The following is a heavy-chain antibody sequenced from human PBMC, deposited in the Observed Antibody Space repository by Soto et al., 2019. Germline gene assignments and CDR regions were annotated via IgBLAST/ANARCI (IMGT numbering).Heavy chain of an antibody. CDR3: ARDGDCGGDCYSRYYYYYGMDV. V-gene: IGHV1-18*04. J-gene: IGHJ6*02. D-gene: IGHD2-21*02. CDR2: ISAYNGNT. Sequence: AASVKVSCQASGYSFTSYGISWVRQAPGQGHAGMGWISAYNGNTNYAQKLQGRVTMTTDTSTSTAYMELRSLRSDDTAVYYCARDGDCGGDCYSRYYYYYGMDVWGQGTTVTVSS. CDR1: GYSFTSYG.